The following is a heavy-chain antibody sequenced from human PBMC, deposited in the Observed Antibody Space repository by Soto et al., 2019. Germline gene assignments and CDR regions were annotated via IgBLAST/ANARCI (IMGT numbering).Heavy chain of an antibody. CDR2: INPSDSET. V-gene: IGHV5-10-1*01. CDR1: GYIFTTYW. Sequence: PGESLKISCKGSGYIFTTYWITWVRQMPGKGLEWMGRINPSDSETNYSPSFQGHVTISADKSISTAYLQCSSLKASDTAMYYCARHFRGYSDDYWGQGTLVTVSS. D-gene: IGHD6-13*01. CDR3: ARHFRGYSDDY. J-gene: IGHJ4*02.